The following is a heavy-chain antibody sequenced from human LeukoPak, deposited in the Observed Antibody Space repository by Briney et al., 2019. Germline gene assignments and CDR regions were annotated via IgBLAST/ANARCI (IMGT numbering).Heavy chain of an antibody. CDR1: GYTFTSYD. J-gene: IGHJ3*02. Sequence: ASVKVSCTASGYTFTSYDINWVRQATRQGLEWMGWMNPNSGNTGYAQKLQGRVTLTRNTSISTAYMELSSLRSEDTAVYYCARGSGDSDAFDIWAQGTMVTVSS. CDR2: MNPNSGNT. V-gene: IGHV1-8*01. CDR3: ARGSGDSDAFDI. D-gene: IGHD3-10*01.